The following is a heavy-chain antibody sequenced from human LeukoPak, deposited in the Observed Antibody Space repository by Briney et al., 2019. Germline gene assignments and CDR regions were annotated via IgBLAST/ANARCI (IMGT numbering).Heavy chain of an antibody. CDR3: ARWVSSNRNWFDP. Sequence: SETLSLTCAVSGYSISHGYYWGWVRQPPGKGLERIGVVYHTGNAYYNPSLKSRVTTSVDTSNNQFSLRVTSVTAADTAVYYCARWVSSNRNWFDPWGQGTLVIVSS. V-gene: IGHV4-38-2*01. J-gene: IGHJ5*02. CDR2: VYHTGNA. CDR1: GYSISHGYY. D-gene: IGHD6-13*01.